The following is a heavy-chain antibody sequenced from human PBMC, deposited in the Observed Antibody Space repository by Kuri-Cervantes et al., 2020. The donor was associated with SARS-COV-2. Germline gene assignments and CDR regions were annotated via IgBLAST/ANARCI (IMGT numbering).Heavy chain of an antibody. J-gene: IGHJ6*02. V-gene: IGHV3-66*01. CDR3: ARDSGYYGMDV. CDR2: IYSGGTT. CDR1: GFIFDDYV. Sequence: GGSLRLSCTASGFIFDDYVMSWVRQAPGKGLEWVSVIYSGGTTYYADSVKGRFTISRDNSKNTLYLQMNSLRAEDTAVYYCARDSGYYGMDVWGQGTTVTVSS.